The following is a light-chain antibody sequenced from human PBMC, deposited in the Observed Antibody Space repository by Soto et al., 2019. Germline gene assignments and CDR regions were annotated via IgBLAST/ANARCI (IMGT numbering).Light chain of an antibody. CDR1: SSDVGGYNY. CDR2: DVT. J-gene: IGLJ1*01. V-gene: IGLV2-14*01. Sequence: QSALTQPASVSGSPGQSITISCTGTSSDVGGYNYVSWYQQHPVKAHKLMIYDVTNRPSGVSDRFSGSKSGNTASLTISGLQAEDEADYYCSSYTRSSTPYVFGTGTKVTVL. CDR3: SSYTRSSTPYV.